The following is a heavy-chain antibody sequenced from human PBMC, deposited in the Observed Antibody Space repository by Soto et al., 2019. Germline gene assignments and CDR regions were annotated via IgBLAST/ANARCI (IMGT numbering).Heavy chain of an antibody. CDR2: TRNKANNYIT. CDR3: ASWVVTATRYIEY. V-gene: IGHV3-72*01. CDR1: GFIISDHN. D-gene: IGHD2-21*02. J-gene: IGHJ4*02. Sequence: EVQLVESGGGLVQPGGSLRLSCAASGFIISDHNMDWVRQAPGKGLEWVGRTRNKANNYITEYAASVKGRFTISRDDPKNSLYLQMSSLTTEDTAVYYCASWVVTATRYIEYWGQGTLVTVSS.